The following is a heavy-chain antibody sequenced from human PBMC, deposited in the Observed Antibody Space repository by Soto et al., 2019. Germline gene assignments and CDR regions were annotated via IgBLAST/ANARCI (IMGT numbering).Heavy chain of an antibody. CDR1: GFTFSTYA. D-gene: IGHD2-8*02. CDR2: LIFSGCRT. Sequence: GGSLRLSCAASGFTFSTYAMSWVRQAPGKGLEWVSALIFSGCRTYYADSVKGRFTISRDIFKTTLYLQLNSLRAEDTAVYYCAKKSTGNSYFYFDYWGQGALVTVSS. V-gene: IGHV3-23*01. J-gene: IGHJ4*02. CDR3: AKKSTGNSYFYFDY.